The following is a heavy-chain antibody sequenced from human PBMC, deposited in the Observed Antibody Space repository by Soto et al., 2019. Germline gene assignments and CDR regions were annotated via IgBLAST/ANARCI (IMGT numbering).Heavy chain of an antibody. CDR2: ISYDGSNK. D-gene: IGHD5-18*01. CDR1: GFTFSSYA. V-gene: IGHV3-30-3*01. CDR3: AREGGRVAYSYGPEMATNNFDY. Sequence: GGSLRLSCAASGFTFSSYAMHWVRQAPGKGLEWVAVISYDGSNKYYADSVKGRFTISRDNSKNTLYLQMNSLRAEDTAVYYCAREGGRVAYSYGPEMATNNFDYWGQGTLVTVSS. J-gene: IGHJ4*02.